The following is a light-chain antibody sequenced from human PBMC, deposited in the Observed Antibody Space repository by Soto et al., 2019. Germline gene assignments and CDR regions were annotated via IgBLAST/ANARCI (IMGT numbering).Light chain of an antibody. V-gene: IGKV1-9*01. CDR3: QQLNSYPFGYT. J-gene: IGKJ2*01. Sequence: DIQLTQSPSFLSASVGDRVTITCRASQGISSYLAWYQPKPGKAPKLLIYAASTLQSGVPSRFSGSGSGTEFTLTISSLQPEDFATYFCQQLNSYPFGYTFGQGTKLEIK. CDR1: QGISSY. CDR2: AAS.